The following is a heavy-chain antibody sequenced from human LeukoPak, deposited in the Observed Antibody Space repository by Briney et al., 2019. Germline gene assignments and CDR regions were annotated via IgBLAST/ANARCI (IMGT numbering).Heavy chain of an antibody. J-gene: IGHJ6*03. CDR1: GFTFSSYS. CDR2: ISSSSSYI. CDR3: ARDSATVTPGRYYMDV. D-gene: IGHD4-17*01. V-gene: IGHV3-21*01. Sequence: GGSLRLSCAASGFTFSSYSMNWVRQAPGKGLEWVSSISSSSSYIYYADSVKGRFIISGDNAKNSLYLQMNSLRAEDTAVYYCARDSATVTPGRYYMDVWGKGTTVTVSS.